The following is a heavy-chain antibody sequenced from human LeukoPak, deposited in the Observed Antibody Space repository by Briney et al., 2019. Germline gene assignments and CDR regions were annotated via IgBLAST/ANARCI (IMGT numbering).Heavy chain of an antibody. CDR2: IKQDGSEK. D-gene: IGHD1-1*01. Sequence: GGSLRLSCAASGVSFSSYYMSWVRKGPGKGPEWVASIKQDGSEKYYLDSVKSRCTISRDTAKNSVYLHMTSLRAEEPAVYYCARDPGGTASNGAPWGEGTQVT. CDR3: ARDPGGTASNGAP. CDR1: GVSFSSYY. J-gene: IGHJ5*02. V-gene: IGHV3-7*01.